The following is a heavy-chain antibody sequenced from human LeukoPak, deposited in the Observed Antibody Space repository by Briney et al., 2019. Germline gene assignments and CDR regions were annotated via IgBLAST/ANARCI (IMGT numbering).Heavy chain of an antibody. V-gene: IGHV4-61*01. J-gene: IGHJ5*02. Sequence: SETLSLTCTVSGGSVSSTNDYWSWIRQPPGKGLEWVGFFSYNVHSDYNPSLKSRVTISVDTSKNQFSLRLSSVTAADAALYYCARRRADHNWFDPWGQGTLVTVSS. CDR3: ARRRADHNWFDP. CDR1: GGSVSSTNDY. CDR2: FSYNVHS.